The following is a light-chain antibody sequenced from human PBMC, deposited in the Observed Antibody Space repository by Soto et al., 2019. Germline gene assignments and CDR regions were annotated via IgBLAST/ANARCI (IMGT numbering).Light chain of an antibody. CDR2: DAS. Sequence: DIQMTQSPSSLSASVGDRVTITCQASQDINTFLNWYQQKPGKAPKLLIYDASNLEPGVPSRFSGSGSGTYFTFNISSLQPEDFATYVCEHYDNRPLTFGGGTKVEIK. J-gene: IGKJ4*01. V-gene: IGKV1-33*01. CDR1: QDINTF. CDR3: EHYDNRPLT.